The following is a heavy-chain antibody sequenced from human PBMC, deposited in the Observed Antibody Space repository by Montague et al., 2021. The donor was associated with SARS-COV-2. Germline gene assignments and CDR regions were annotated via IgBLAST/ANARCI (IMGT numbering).Heavy chain of an antibody. J-gene: IGHJ4*02. Sequence: PVLVKPTQTLTLTRTFSGFSLSTSGMCVSWIRQPPGKALEWLARIDWDDDKYYSTSLKTRLTISKDTSKNQVVLTMTNMDPVDTATYYCARIYYGSGSSPLDDWGQGTLVTVSS. V-gene: IGHV2-70*11. CDR2: IDWDDDK. CDR1: GFSLSTSGMC. D-gene: IGHD3-10*01. CDR3: ARIYYGSGSSPLDD.